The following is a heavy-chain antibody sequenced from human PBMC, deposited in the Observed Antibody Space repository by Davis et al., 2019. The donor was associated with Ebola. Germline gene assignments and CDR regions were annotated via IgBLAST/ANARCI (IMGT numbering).Heavy chain of an antibody. CDR1: GFTFSSYW. Sequence: GESLKISCAVSGFTFSSYWMSWVRQAPGKGLEWVANIKQDGTEKYYVDSVKGRFTISRDNSKNTLYLQMSSLRAEDTAVYYCARDLPGGDWYFDLWGRGTLVTVSS. V-gene: IGHV3-7*01. J-gene: IGHJ2*01. CDR2: IKQDGTEK. D-gene: IGHD1-14*01. CDR3: ARDLPGGDWYFDL.